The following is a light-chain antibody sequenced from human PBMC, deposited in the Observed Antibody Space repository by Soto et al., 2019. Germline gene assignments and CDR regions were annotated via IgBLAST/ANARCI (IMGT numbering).Light chain of an antibody. CDR2: DAS. CDR3: QQRSNWPPVT. J-gene: IGKJ4*01. CDR1: QPISSW. V-gene: IGKV1-5*01. Sequence: DIQMTQSPPTLSASVGDRVTITCRASQPISSWLAWYHQKPGKAPKLLIYDASNLESGVPSRFSGSGSGTEFTLTISSLEPEDFGVYYCQQRSNWPPVTFGGGTKVDIK.